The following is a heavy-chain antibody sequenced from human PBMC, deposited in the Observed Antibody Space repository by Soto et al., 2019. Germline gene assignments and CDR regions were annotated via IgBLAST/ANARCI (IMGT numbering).Heavy chain of an antibody. Sequence: PSETLSLTCNVSGGSIDRSNYYWDWLRQPPGKGLEWIGTTYYSGNAYYNPSLKSRVSMSVDTSKNQFSLKLVSVTAADTAVYYCARHFVAVVIKGWGYWGQGALVTVSS. D-gene: IGHD3-10*01. CDR3: ARHFVAVVIKGWGY. CDR1: GGSIDRSNYY. J-gene: IGHJ4*02. V-gene: IGHV4-39*01. CDR2: TYYSGNA.